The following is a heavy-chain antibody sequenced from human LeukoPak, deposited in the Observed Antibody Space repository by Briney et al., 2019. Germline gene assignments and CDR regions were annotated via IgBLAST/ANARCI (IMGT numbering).Heavy chain of an antibody. CDR3: ARVNYDSSGYYLADY. D-gene: IGHD3-22*01. J-gene: IGHJ4*02. V-gene: IGHV1-8*01. CDR1: GYTFTSYD. Sequence: ASVKVSCKASGYTFTSYDINWVRQVTGQGLEWMGWMNPNSGNTGYAQKFQGRVTMTRNTSISTAYMELSSLRSEDTAVYYCARVNYDSSGYYLADYWGQGTLVTVSS. CDR2: MNPNSGNT.